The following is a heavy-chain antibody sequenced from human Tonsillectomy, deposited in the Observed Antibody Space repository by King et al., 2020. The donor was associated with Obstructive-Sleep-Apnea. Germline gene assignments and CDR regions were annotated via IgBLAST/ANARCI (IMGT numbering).Heavy chain of an antibody. Sequence: VQLVESGAEVKKPGASVKVSCKASGYTFTSYDINWVRQATGQGLEWMGWMNPNSGNTGYAQKFQGRVTMTRNTSISTAYLELSSLRSEDTAVYYCARNLVAMVRGVISYGMDVWGQGTTVTVS. V-gene: IGHV1-8*01. CDR3: ARNLVAMVRGVISYGMDV. CDR1: GYTFTSYD. CDR2: MNPNSGNT. J-gene: IGHJ6*02. D-gene: IGHD3-10*01.